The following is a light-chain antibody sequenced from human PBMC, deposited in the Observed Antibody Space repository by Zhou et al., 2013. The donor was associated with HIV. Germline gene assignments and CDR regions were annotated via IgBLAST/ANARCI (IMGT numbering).Light chain of an antibody. J-gene: IGKJ2*01. CDR1: QSINHW. CDR2: KTS. Sequence: DIQMTQSPSTLSASVGARVTITCRATQSINHWLAWYQQKPGKAPNLLIYKTSSLETGVPSRFSGSGSGTEFTLTISSLQPDDFATYYCQHFNSTYTFGQGTKLEVK. CDR3: QHFNSTYT. V-gene: IGKV1-5*03.